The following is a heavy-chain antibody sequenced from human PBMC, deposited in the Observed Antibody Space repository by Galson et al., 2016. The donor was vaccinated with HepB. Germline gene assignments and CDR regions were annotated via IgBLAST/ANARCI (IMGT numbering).Heavy chain of an antibody. CDR3: AGAFDY. CDR2: ISHDGTTT. Sequence: SLRLSCAASGLTFNNYGMHWVRQAPGKGLDWVAVISHDGTTTYSADSVKGRFTISRDNSKHTLYLQMTSLRPADTAIYYCAGAFDYWGQGILVTVSS. CDR1: GLTFNNYG. V-gene: IGHV3-30*03. J-gene: IGHJ4*02.